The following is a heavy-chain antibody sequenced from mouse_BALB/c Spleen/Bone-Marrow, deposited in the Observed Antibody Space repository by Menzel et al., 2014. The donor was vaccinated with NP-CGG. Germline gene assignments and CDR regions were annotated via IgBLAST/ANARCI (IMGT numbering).Heavy chain of an antibody. D-gene: IGHD2-4*01. J-gene: IGHJ2*01. Sequence: EVQVVESGGGLVKPGGSLKLSCATSGFTFSSYTMSWVRQTPEKRLEWVATISSGGGNTYYPDSVKGRFTISRDNAKNNLYLQMSSLRSEDTASYYCARYMITTSYFDYWGQGTTLTVSS. V-gene: IGHV5-9*03. CDR2: ISSGGGNT. CDR1: GFTFSSYT. CDR3: ARYMITTSYFDY.